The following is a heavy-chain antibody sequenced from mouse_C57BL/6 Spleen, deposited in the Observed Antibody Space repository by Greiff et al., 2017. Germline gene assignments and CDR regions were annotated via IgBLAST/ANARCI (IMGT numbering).Heavy chain of an antibody. CDR1: GFTFSSYA. CDR2: ISDGGSYT. V-gene: IGHV5-4*01. D-gene: IGHD3-3*01. Sequence: EVQLQESGGGLVKPGGSLKLSCAASGFTFSSYAMSWVRQTPEKRLEWVATISDGGSYTYYPDNVKGRFTISRDNAKNNLYLQMSHLKSEDTAMYYCASGTWFAYWGQGTLVTVSA. J-gene: IGHJ3*01. CDR3: ASGTWFAY.